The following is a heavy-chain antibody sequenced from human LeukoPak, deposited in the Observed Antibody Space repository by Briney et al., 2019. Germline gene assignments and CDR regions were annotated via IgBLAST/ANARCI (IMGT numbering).Heavy chain of an antibody. J-gene: IGHJ5*02. V-gene: IGHV1-2*06. CDR3: ARGTSSGNSNWFDP. D-gene: IGHD4-23*01. CDR1: GYTFTGYY. Sequence: GASVKVSCKASGYTFTGYYIHWVRQAPGQGLEWMGRFNPSSGGTNYAQKFQDRVTMTRDTSISTAYMELSRLRSDDTAVYYCARGTSSGNSNWFDPWGQGTLVTVSS. CDR2: FNPSSGGT.